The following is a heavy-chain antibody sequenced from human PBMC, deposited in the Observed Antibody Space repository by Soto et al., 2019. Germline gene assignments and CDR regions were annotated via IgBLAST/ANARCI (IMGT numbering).Heavy chain of an antibody. V-gene: IGHV3-21*01. CDR2: ISSRSDI. CDR1: GFIFSTYS. D-gene: IGHD5-12*01. Sequence: GGSLRLSCVGSGFIFSTYSINWVRQAPGKGLEWVSSISSRSDIYYADSAKGRFTISRDNAKNSMSLQMNSLRAGDTAVYYCARGYTARPLAGRLDGWGQGSTVTVYS. J-gene: IGHJ6*02. CDR3: ARGYTARPLAGRLDG.